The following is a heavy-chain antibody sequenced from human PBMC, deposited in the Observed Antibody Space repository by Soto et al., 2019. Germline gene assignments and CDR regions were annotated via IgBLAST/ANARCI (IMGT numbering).Heavy chain of an antibody. V-gene: IGHV5-10-1*01. CDR3: ASSEKSGHYYYYYGMDV. D-gene: IGHD5-12*01. CDR1: GYSFTSYW. J-gene: IGHJ6*02. CDR2: IDPSDSYT. Sequence: PGESLKISCKGSGYSFTSYWISWVRQMPGKGLEWMGRIDPSDSYTNYSPSFQGHVTISADKSISTAYLQWSSLKASDTAMYYCASSEKSGHYYYYYGMDVWGQGTTVTVSS.